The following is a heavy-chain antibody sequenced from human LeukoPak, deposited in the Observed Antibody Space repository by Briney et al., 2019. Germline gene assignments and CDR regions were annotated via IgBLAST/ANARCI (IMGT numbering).Heavy chain of an antibody. Sequence: GGSLRLSCAASGFTFSTYGMHWVRQAPGKGLEWVAFIRYDGSNKYYADSVKGRFTISRDNSKNTLYLQMNSLRAEDTAVYYCAKGGGYCSGGSCYLGGYYYYMDVWGKGTTVTVSS. CDR3: AKGGGYCSGGSCYLGGYYYYMDV. D-gene: IGHD2-15*01. CDR1: GFTFSTYG. CDR2: IRYDGSNK. J-gene: IGHJ6*03. V-gene: IGHV3-30*02.